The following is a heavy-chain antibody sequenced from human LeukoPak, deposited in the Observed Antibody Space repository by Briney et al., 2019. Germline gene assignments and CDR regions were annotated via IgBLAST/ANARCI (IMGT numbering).Heavy chain of an antibody. D-gene: IGHD1-1*01. J-gene: IGHJ4*02. CDR2: VYRSGTT. Sequence: PSETLSLTCTVSGYSISSGYFWGWIRQPPGKGLEWIGTVYRSGTTYYNPSLKSRVTISVDTSKNQFSLNLSSVTAADTAVYYCARDPYHNRDDYWGQGTLVTVSS. CDR1: GYSISSGYF. V-gene: IGHV4-38-2*02. CDR3: ARDPYHNRDDY.